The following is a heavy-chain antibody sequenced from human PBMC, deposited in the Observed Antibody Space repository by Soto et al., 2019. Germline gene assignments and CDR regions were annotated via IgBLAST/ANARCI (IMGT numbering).Heavy chain of an antibody. J-gene: IGHJ6*02. D-gene: IGHD4-17*01. V-gene: IGHV1-69*12. CDR2: IIPIFGTA. CDR1: GGTFSSYA. Sequence: QVQLVQSGAEVKKPGSSVKVSCKASGGTFSSYAISWVRQAPGQGLEWMGGIIPIFGTANYAQKFQGRVTITADESTSTAYMELRSLRSEDTAVYYCARDEGYGDYVFLGSGMDVWGQGTTVTVSS. CDR3: ARDEGYGDYVFLGSGMDV.